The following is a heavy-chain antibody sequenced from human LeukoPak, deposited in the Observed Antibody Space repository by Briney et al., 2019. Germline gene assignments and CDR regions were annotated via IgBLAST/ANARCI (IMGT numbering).Heavy chain of an antibody. D-gene: IGHD6-19*01. Sequence: GGSLRLSFAASGFTFSIYWMTWVRQAPGKGLEWVANIKQDGSEKSYVDSAKGRFTISRDNAKNTLYLQMTSLRVEDTAVYYCAAVVRSGSPFDYWGQGTLVTVSS. CDR2: IKQDGSEK. CDR3: AAVVRSGSPFDY. V-gene: IGHV3-7*02. CDR1: GFTFSIYW. J-gene: IGHJ4*02.